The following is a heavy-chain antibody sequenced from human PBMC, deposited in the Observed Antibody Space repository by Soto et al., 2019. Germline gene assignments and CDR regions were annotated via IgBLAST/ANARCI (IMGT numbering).Heavy chain of an antibody. CDR1: GFTLSSFG. Sequence: PWGSLRLSCAASGFTLSSFGMHWVRQAPCKGLEWVAAISYDGTNKRYAESVKGRFTISRDNSKNTLYLQMNSLRAEDTAVYYCAGEGKEGHRLMEGYGYYFKNWGQGTLVTVSS. CDR2: ISYDGTNK. V-gene: IGHV3-30*03. D-gene: IGHD3-3*01. CDR3: AGEGKEGHRLMEGYGYYFKN. J-gene: IGHJ4*02.